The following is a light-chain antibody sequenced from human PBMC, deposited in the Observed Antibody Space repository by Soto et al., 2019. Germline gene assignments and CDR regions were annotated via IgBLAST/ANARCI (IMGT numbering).Light chain of an antibody. J-gene: IGKJ5*01. V-gene: IGKV3D-20*02. Sequence: EIVLTQSPGTLSLSPGERATLSCRASHSVSSSWLAWYQQKPGQAPRLLIFDASIRATGTPGRFSGSGSGTDFTLTISSLEPEDFAIYYCQQRSDWPPITFGQGTRLEIK. CDR1: HSVSSSW. CDR3: QQRSDWPPIT. CDR2: DAS.